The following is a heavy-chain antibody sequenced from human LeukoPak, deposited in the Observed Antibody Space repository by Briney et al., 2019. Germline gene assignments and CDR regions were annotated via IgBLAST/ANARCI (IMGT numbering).Heavy chain of an antibody. CDR1: GFTFGDYA. CDR2: IRSKAYGGTT. V-gene: IGHV3-49*04. D-gene: IGHD5-18*01. Sequence: PGRSLRLSCTASGFTFGDYAMSWVRQAPGKGLEWVGFIRSKAYGGTTEDAASVKGRFTISRDDSKSIAYLQMNSLKAEDTAVYYCTRRSGYSYGDAFDIWGQGTMVTVSS. CDR3: TRRSGYSYGDAFDI. J-gene: IGHJ3*02.